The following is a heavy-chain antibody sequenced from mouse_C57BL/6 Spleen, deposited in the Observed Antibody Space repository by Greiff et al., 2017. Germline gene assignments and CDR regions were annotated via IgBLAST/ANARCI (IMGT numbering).Heavy chain of an antibody. J-gene: IGHJ3*01. CDR1: GYSITSGYY. V-gene: IGHV3-6*01. Sequence: EVQLVESGPGLVKPSQSLSLTCSVTGYSITSGYYWNWIRQFPGNKLEWMGYISYDGSNNYNPSLKNRISITRDTSKNQFFLKLNSVTTEDTATYYCARELGREWFAYWGQGTLVTVSA. D-gene: IGHD4-1*01. CDR2: ISYDGSN. CDR3: ARELGREWFAY.